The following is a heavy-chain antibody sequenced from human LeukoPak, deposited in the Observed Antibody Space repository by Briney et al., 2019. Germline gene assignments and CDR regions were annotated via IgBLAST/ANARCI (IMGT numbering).Heavy chain of an antibody. D-gene: IGHD3-10*01. J-gene: IGHJ2*01. CDR1: GGSISSYY. V-gene: IGHV4-59*12. CDR2: MFYSGST. CDR3: ARLTMFRGVIYGTDWHSDL. Sequence: SETLSLTCTVSGGSISSYYWSWIRQPPGKGLEWIGYMFYSGSTNYNPSLRSRVTISLDTSKNQFSLKLSSVTAADTAVYYCARLTMFRGVIYGTDWHSDLWGRGTLVTVSS.